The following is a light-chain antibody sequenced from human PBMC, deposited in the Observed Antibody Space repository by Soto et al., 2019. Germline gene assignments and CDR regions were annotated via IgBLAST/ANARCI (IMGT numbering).Light chain of an antibody. V-gene: IGLV8-61*01. CDR2: STT. Sequence: QTVVTQEPSFSVSPGGTVTLTCGLTSGSVSTSNYPSWHQQTPGQAPRTLIYSTTTRSSGVPDRSSGSIVGTGAALTITGDHGDEEDDYCGTLDMGMGISVFGGGTKVTVL. CDR1: SGSVSTSNY. J-gene: IGLJ2*01. CDR3: TLDMGMGISV.